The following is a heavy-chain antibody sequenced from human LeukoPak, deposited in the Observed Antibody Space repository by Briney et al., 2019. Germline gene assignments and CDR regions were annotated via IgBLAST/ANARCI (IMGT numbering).Heavy chain of an antibody. Sequence: GGSLRLSCAASGFTFSSYGMHWVRQAPGKGLEWVAVISYDGSNKYYADSVKGRFTISRDNSKNTLYLQMNSLRAEDTAVYYCAKWGSGWRRRNYYMDVWGKGTTVTASS. V-gene: IGHV3-30*18. CDR1: GFTFSSYG. CDR3: AKWGSGWRRRNYYMDV. CDR2: ISYDGSNK. D-gene: IGHD6-19*01. J-gene: IGHJ6*03.